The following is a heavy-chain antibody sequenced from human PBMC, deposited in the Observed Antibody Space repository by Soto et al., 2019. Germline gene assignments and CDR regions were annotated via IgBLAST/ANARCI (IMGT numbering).Heavy chain of an antibody. J-gene: IGHJ4*02. Sequence: PSEPLSLTCPVSGGSMSSDDYSWSWIRQPPGKGLEWIGYIYYNGRTDYNPSLKSRVIISIDTSKNQFSLNLNSVSAADTAVYYCARDRSNSPDYFDYWGQGTLVTVSS. CDR2: IYYNGRT. V-gene: IGHV4-30-4*01. CDR3: ARDRSNSPDYFDY. D-gene: IGHD6-6*01. CDR1: GGSMSSDDYS.